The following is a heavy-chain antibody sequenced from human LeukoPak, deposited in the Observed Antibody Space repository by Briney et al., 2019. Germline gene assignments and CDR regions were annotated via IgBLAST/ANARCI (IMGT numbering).Heavy chain of an antibody. J-gene: IGHJ6*02. CDR1: ECTVSNEY. V-gene: IGHV1-46*01. D-gene: IGHD2-15*01. Sequence: VNDSSKADECTVSNEYMHWVRQAPGQGIEWMGIINPSGGSTSYAQKFQGRVTMTRDTSTSTVYMELSSLRSEDTAVYYCARDPVVAATGPGMDVWGQGTTVTVSS. CDR3: ARDPVVAATGPGMDV. CDR2: INPSGGST.